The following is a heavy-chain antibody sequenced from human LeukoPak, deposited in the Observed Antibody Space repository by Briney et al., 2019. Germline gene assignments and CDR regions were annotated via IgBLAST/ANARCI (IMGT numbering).Heavy chain of an antibody. CDR2: INAGNGNT. CDR3: ARDHRITMVRGVTYFDY. CDR1: GYTFTSYA. J-gene: IGHJ4*02. V-gene: IGHV1-3*01. D-gene: IGHD3-10*01. Sequence: ASVKVSCKASGYTFTSYAMHWVRQAPGQRLEWMGWINAGNGNTKYSQKFQGRVTMTTDTSTSTAYMELRSLRSDDTAVYYCARDHRITMVRGVTYFDYWGQGTLVTVSS.